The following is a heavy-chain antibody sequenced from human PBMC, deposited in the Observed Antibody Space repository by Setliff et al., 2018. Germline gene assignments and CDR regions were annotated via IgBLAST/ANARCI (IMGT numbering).Heavy chain of an antibody. Sequence: SETLSLTCTVSGGSISSFSWSWIRQPPGKGLEWIGYIYNGGSTNYNPSLESRVTISVDTSKNQFSLKLSSVTAADTAVYYCASERESASRQTYFDSWGQGTLVTVSS. V-gene: IGHV4-59*12. J-gene: IGHJ4*02. D-gene: IGHD2-15*01. CDR3: ASERESASRQTYFDS. CDR1: GGSISSFS. CDR2: IYNGGST.